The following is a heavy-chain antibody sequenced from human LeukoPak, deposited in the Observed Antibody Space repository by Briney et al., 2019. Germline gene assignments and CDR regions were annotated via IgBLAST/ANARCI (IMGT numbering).Heavy chain of an antibody. Sequence: GGSLRLSCAASGFTFSSYWMHWVRHAPGKGLVWVSRINSDGSSTSYADSVKGRFTISRDNAKNTLYLQMNSLRAEDTAVYYCARGVDWLCYMDVWGKGTTVTVSS. CDR2: INSDGSST. J-gene: IGHJ6*03. CDR1: GFTFSSYW. V-gene: IGHV3-74*01. CDR3: ARGVDWLCYMDV. D-gene: IGHD3-9*01.